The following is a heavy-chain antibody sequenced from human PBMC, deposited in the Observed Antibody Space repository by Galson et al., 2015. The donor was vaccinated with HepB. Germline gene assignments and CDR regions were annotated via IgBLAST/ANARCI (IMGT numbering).Heavy chain of an antibody. J-gene: IGHJ4*02. CDR3: TTDSWYYYDSSGPPIDY. CDR1: GFTFSNAW. Sequence: SLRLSCAASGFTFSNAWMSWVRQAPGKGLEWVGRIKSKTDGGTTDYAAPMKGRFTISRDDSKNTLYLQMNSLKTEDTAVYYCTTDSWYYYDSSGPPIDYWGQGTLVTVSS. V-gene: IGHV3-15*01. CDR2: IKSKTDGGTT. D-gene: IGHD3-22*01.